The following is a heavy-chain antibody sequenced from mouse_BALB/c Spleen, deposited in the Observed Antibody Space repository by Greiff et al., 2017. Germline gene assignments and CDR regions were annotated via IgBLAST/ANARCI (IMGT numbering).Heavy chain of an antibody. V-gene: IGHV5-12-1*01. Sequence: EVMLVESGGGLVKPGGSLKLSCAASGFAFSSYDMSWVRQTPEKRLEWVAYISSGGGSTYYPDTVKGRFTISRDNAKNTLYLQMSSLKSEDTAMYYCARQDGSYWGQGTTLTVSS. CDR2: ISSGGGST. D-gene: IGHD1-1*01. CDR1: GFAFSSYD. J-gene: IGHJ2*01. CDR3: ARQDGSY.